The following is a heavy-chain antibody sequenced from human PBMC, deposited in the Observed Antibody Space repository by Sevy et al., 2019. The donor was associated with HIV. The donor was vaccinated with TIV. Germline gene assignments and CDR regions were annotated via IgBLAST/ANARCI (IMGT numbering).Heavy chain of an antibody. CDR3: ARRFNIVGATHFDY. V-gene: IGHV3-48*02. CDR2: ISSSSSTI. J-gene: IGHJ4*02. CDR1: GFTFSSYT. Sequence: GGSLRLSCAASGFTFSSYTMNWVRQAPGKGLEWVSYISSSSSTIYYADSLKGRFTISRDNAKNSMYLQMNSLRDEDTAVYFCARRFNIVGATHFDYWGQGPLVTVSS. D-gene: IGHD1-26*01.